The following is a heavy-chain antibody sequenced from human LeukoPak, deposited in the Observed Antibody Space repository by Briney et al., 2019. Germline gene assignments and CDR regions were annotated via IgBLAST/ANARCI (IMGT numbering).Heavy chain of an antibody. Sequence: ASVKVSCKVSGYTLTELSMHWVRQAPGKGLEWMASFDTENGETLYAQEFQGRVTLTEDTSADTAYMELISMRSEDTAVYYCTRSAVVLPYYFDYWGEGTLVTVS. CDR1: GYTLTELS. J-gene: IGHJ4*02. CDR3: TRSAVVLPYYFDY. CDR2: FDTENGET. V-gene: IGHV1-24*01. D-gene: IGHD3-22*01.